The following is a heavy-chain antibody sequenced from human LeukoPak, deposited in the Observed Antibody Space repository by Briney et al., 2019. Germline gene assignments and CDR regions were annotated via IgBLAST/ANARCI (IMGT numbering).Heavy chain of an antibody. J-gene: IGHJ4*02. V-gene: IGHV3-15*01. CDR2: IISKTEGGTT. CDR1: GFTFSNGW. D-gene: IGHD3-10*01. CDR3: TTEGGLYGPDSYYPPFDY. Sequence: GGSLRLSCAASGFTFSNGWMSWVRQVPGKGLEWVGRIISKTEGGTTDYAAPVKGRFTISRDDSRDILYLQMNSLKTDDTAVYYCTTEGGLYGPDSYYPPFDYWGQGTLVTVSS.